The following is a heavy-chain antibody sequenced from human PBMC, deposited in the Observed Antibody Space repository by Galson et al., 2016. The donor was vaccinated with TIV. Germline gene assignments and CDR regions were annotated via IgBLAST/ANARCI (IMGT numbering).Heavy chain of an antibody. Sequence: SLRLSRAASGFTFSAFGMHWVRQAPGTGLEWVAVISYDGSNRFYGESVRGRFTISRDNSKNRVYLQMNGLRPEDSAVYHCAKDFTGYNGLDVWGQGTTVTVSS. CDR2: ISYDGSNR. J-gene: IGHJ6*02. CDR3: AKDFTGYNGLDV. CDR1: GFTFSAFG. V-gene: IGHV3-30*18. D-gene: IGHD1-1*01.